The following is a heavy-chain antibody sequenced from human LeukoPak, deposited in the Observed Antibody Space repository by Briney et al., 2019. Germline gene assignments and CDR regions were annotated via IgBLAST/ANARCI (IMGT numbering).Heavy chain of an antibody. CDR3: AKGGGGSGSYFDY. CDR1: GFTFSSYA. CDR2: ISGSGGST. J-gene: IGHJ4*02. D-gene: IGHD1-26*01. V-gene: IGHV3-23*01. Sequence: GGSLRLSCAASGFTFSSYAMSWVRRAPGKGLGWVSAISGSGGSTYYADSVKGRFTISRDNSKNTMDLQMNSLRADDTAVYYCAKGGGGSGSYFDYWGQGTLVTVSS.